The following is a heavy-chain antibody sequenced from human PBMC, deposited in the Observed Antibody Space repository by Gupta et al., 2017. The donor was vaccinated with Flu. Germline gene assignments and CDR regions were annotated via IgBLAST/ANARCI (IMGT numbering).Heavy chain of an antibody. J-gene: IGHJ4*02. V-gene: IGHV3-74*03. D-gene: IGHD1-1*01. CDR3: ATATSGC. Sequence: EMQLVESGGGLVQPGGSLRLSCAASGFTFSSSYLQWVRQAPGKGLVWVSRINPDGSSATYAESVKGRFTISRDNAKNTLYLQMNSLGDDDTAVYYCATATSGCWGQGTLVTVSS. CDR2: INPDGSSA. CDR1: GFTFSSSY.